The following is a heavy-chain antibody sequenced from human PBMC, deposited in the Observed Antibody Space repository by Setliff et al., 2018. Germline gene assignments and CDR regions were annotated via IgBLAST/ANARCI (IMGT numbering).Heavy chain of an antibody. D-gene: IGHD6-13*01. Sequence: PGESLKISCKGSGYSFTFYWIGWVRQMPGKGLEWMGIIYPGDSDTRYSPSFQGQVTISADKSISTAYLQWSSLKASDTAMYYCARRSSSSWNAFDIWGQGTMVTVSS. CDR3: ARRSSSSWNAFDI. CDR1: GYSFTFYW. CDR2: IYPGDSDT. J-gene: IGHJ3*02. V-gene: IGHV5-51*01.